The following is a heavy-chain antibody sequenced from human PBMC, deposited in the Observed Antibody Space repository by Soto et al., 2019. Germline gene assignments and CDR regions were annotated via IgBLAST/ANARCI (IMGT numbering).Heavy chain of an antibody. Sequence: PRLSLRLSCAASVFTFSNYAMHWVRQAPGKVLEWVSGISWNSGSIGYADSVKCRLTISRDNAKNYLYLQMNSLRAEDTELYYCAKGLTMIVVVPTAFDIWGQGTMVTV. CDR1: VFTFSNYA. J-gene: IGHJ3*02. CDR2: ISWNSGSI. CDR3: AKGLTMIVVVPTAFDI. D-gene: IGHD3-22*01. V-gene: IGHV3-9*01.